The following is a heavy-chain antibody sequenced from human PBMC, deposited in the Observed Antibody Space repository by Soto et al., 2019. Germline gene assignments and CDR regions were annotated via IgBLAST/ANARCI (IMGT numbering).Heavy chain of an antibody. V-gene: IGHV4-30-2*01. D-gene: IGHD3-22*01. CDR1: GGSISSGGYS. CDR3: ASNYYDSSGYYDY. CDR2: IYHSGST. J-gene: IGHJ4*02. Sequence: PSETLSLSCAVSGGSISSGGYSGSWIRQPPGKGLEWIGYIYHSGSTYYNPSLKSRVTISVDRSKNQFSLKLSSVTAADTAVYYCASNYYDSSGYYDYWGQGTLVTVSS.